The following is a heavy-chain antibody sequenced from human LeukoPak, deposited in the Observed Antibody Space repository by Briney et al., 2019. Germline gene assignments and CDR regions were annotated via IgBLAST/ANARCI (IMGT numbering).Heavy chain of an antibody. J-gene: IGHJ4*02. Sequence: GGSLRLSCAASGFTFSGYGMYWVRQAPRTGLEWVAGIYGGGGVIKYADSVKGRFTISRDNSENILYLQMDSLRVEDTAMYYCAKDRVPDSGYDIDYWGQGTLVTVSS. D-gene: IGHD5-12*01. CDR3: AKDRVPDSGYDIDY. CDR2: IYGGGGVI. CDR1: GFTFSGYG. V-gene: IGHV3-23*03.